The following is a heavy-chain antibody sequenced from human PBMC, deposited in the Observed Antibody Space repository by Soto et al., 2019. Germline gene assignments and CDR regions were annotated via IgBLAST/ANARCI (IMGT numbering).Heavy chain of an antibody. CDR3: ARAGGDCSGGSCYDTDYYYYMDV. Sequence: SETLSLTCTVSGGSISSYYWSWIRQPPGKGLEWIGYIYYSGSTNYNPSLKSRVTISVDTSKNQLSLKLSSVTAADTAVYYCARAGGDCSGGSCYDTDYYYYMDVWGKGTMVTVSS. D-gene: IGHD2-15*01. V-gene: IGHV4-59*01. CDR2: IYYSGST. J-gene: IGHJ6*03. CDR1: GGSISSYY.